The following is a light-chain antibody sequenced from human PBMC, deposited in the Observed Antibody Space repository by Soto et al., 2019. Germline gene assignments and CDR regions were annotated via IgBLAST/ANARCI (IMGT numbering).Light chain of an antibody. CDR1: SSDISAYNY. J-gene: IGLJ1*01. CDR3: SSYTSNNFYV. V-gene: IGLV2-14*01. CDR2: EAG. Sequence: QSALTQPASVSGSPGQSITISCTGTSSDISAYNYVSWYQQHPGKAPKLMIYEAGDRPSGLSNRFSGSKSGNTASLTISRLQTEDEADYYCSSYTSNNFYVFGTGTKVTVL.